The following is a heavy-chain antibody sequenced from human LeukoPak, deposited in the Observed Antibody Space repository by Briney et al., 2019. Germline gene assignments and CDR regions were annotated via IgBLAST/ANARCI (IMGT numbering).Heavy chain of an antibody. V-gene: IGHV3-21*01. J-gene: IGHJ4*02. D-gene: IGHD1-26*01. CDR1: GFTFSSYS. CDR2: ISSSSSFI. CDR3: ARVVSGSYPLFDY. Sequence: GGSLRLSCAASGFTFSSYSMNWVRQAPGKGLEWVSSISSSSSFIYYADSVKGRFTFSRDNTKNSLYLQMNSLRAEDTAVYYCARVVSGSYPLFDYWGQGTLVTVSS.